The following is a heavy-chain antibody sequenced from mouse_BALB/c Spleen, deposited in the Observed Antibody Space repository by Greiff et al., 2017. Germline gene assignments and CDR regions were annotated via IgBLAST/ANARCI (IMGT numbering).Heavy chain of an antibody. CDR2: IWAGGST. J-gene: IGHJ4*01. Sequence: QVQLQQSGPGLVAPSQSLSITCTVSGFSLTSYGVHWVRQPPGKGLEWLGVIWAGGSTNYNSALMSRLSISKDNSKSQVFLKMNSLQTDDTAMYYCAREGITHYAMDYWGQGTSVTVSS. D-gene: IGHD2-4*01. CDR1: GFSLTSYG. CDR3: AREGITHYAMDY. V-gene: IGHV2-9*02.